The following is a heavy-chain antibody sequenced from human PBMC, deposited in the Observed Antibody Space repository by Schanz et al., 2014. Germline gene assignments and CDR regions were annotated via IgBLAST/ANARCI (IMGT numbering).Heavy chain of an antibody. Sequence: QVQLVESGSELKKPGASVKVSCKASGYIFIGYYIHWVRQAPGQGPEWMGWISDYNADTKYAQKVQGRVTMTTDTSTSTAYMELRSLRSDDTAVYYCAGATYSSSWYGGSEYFQHWGQGTLVTVSS. CDR3: AGATYSSSWYGGSEYFQH. J-gene: IGHJ1*01. CDR2: ISDYNADT. D-gene: IGHD6-13*01. CDR1: GYIFIGYY. V-gene: IGHV1-18*04.